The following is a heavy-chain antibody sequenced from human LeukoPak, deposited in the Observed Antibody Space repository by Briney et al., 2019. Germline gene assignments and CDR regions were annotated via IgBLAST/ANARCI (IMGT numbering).Heavy chain of an antibody. D-gene: IGHD3-22*01. V-gene: IGHV3-30-3*01. CDR2: ISYDGSNK. CDR3: ARGSRNYYDSSGYLDY. Sequence: GGSLGLSCAASGFTFSSYAMHWVRQAPGKGLEWVAVISYDGSNKYYADSVKGRFTISRDNSKNTLYLQMNSLRAEDTAVYYCARGSRNYYDSSGYLDYWGQGTLVTVSS. CDR1: GFTFSSYA. J-gene: IGHJ4*02.